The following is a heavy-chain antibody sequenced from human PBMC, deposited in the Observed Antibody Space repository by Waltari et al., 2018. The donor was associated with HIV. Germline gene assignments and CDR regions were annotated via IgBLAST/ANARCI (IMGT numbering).Heavy chain of an antibody. Sequence: QVQLVQSGAEVKQPGSSVKVSCKDSGRTFRSYATRWVRQAPGQGREWTGGIIPIFGTANYAQKFQGRVTITADESTSTAYMELSSLRSEDTAVYYCASGRYYYDSSGYYCYYYDMDVWGQGTTVTVPS. CDR2: IIPIFGTA. V-gene: IGHV1-69*12. D-gene: IGHD3-22*01. CDR1: GRTFRSYA. CDR3: ASGRYYYDSSGYYCYYYDMDV. J-gene: IGHJ6*02.